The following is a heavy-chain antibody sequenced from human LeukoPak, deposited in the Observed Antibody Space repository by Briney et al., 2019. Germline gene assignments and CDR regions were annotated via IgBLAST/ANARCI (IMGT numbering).Heavy chain of an antibody. Sequence: GGSLRLSCAASGFAFSRNYIHWVRQAPGKGLVWVSRISPDGSKPDYADSVKGRFTVSRDNAKNTLYLQMDSLRADDTAVYYCAKAAFSRTSYFDYWGQGTLVTASS. D-gene: IGHD3-3*02. V-gene: IGHV3-74*01. CDR3: AKAAFSRTSYFDY. J-gene: IGHJ4*02. CDR1: GFAFSRNY. CDR2: ISPDGSKP.